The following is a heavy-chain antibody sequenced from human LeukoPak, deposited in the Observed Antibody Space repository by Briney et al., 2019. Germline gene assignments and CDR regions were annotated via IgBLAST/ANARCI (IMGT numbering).Heavy chain of an antibody. CDR2: IYYSGST. J-gene: IGHJ4*02. D-gene: IGHD3-22*01. V-gene: IGHV4-39*01. CDR1: GGSISGSSYY. CDR3: AGHGPVITATIDY. Sequence: SETLSLTCTVSGGSISGSSYYWGWIRQPPGKGLEWIGSIYYSGSTYYNPSLKSRVTISVDTSKNQFSLKLSSVTAADTAVYYCAGHGPVITATIDYWGQGTLVTVSS.